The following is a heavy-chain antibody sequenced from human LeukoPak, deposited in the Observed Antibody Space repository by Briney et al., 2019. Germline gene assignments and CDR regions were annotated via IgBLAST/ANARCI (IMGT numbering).Heavy chain of an antibody. Sequence: GASVKVSCKASGYTFTSYDINWVRQATGQGLEWMGWMNPNSGNTGYAQKFQGRVTMTRNTSISTAYMELSSLRSEDTAVYYCARNMITFGGVIVPPAYWGQGTLVTVSS. D-gene: IGHD3-16*02. CDR3: ARNMITFGGVIVPPAY. CDR2: MNPNSGNT. J-gene: IGHJ4*02. V-gene: IGHV1-8*01. CDR1: GYTFTSYD.